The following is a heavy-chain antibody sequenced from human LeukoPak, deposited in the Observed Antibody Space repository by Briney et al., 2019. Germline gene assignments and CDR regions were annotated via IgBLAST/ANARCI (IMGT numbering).Heavy chain of an antibody. D-gene: IGHD2-15*01. CDR1: GGSFSGYY. CDR2: INHSGST. Sequence: SETLSLTCAVYGGSFSGYYWSWIRQPPGKGLEWIGEINHSGSTNYNPSLKSRVTISVDTSKSQFSLKLSSVTAADTAVYYCARGPLWDFCSGGSCYDYYGMDVWGQGTTVTVSS. CDR3: ARGPLWDFCSGGSCYDYYGMDV. J-gene: IGHJ6*02. V-gene: IGHV4-34*01.